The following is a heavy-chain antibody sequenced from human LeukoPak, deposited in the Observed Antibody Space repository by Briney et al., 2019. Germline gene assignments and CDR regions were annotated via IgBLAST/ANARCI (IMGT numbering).Heavy chain of an antibody. CDR3: ARDASGYDPMGGSYFDY. CDR2: IYYSGST. Sequence: SETLSLTCTVSGGSISSGDYYWSWIRQPPGKGLEWIGYIYYSGSTYYNPSLKSQVTISVDTSKNQFSLKLSSVTAADTAVYYCARDASGYDPMGGSYFDYWGQGTLVTVSS. CDR1: GGSISSGDYY. V-gene: IGHV4-30-4*01. J-gene: IGHJ4*02. D-gene: IGHD5-12*01.